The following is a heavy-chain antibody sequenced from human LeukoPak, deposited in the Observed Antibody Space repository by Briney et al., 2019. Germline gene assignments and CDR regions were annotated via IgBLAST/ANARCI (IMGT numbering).Heavy chain of an antibody. CDR3: AKSGGYGLIDY. D-gene: IGHD1-26*01. J-gene: IGHJ4*02. Sequence: SETLSLTCTVSGASISGSGYYWGWLRQPPGKGLEWVGNIYDSGSTYYNASLQSRVTISIDTSKNQFSLRLSSVTAADTAMYYCAKSGGYGLIDYWGQGTLVTVSS. V-gene: IGHV4-39*01. CDR2: IYDSGST. CDR1: GASISGSGYY.